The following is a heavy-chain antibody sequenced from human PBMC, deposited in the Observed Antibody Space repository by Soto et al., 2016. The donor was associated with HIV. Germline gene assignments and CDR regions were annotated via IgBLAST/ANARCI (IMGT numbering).Heavy chain of an antibody. CDR2: IYYSGST. J-gene: IGHJ3*02. Sequence: VQLQESGPGLVKPSKTLSLTCTVSGGSISSGAYYWSWIRQYPGKGLEWIGYIYYSGSTYYNPSLKSRVTISVDTSKNQFSLKLNSMTVADTAVYYCARDRPGIAAAGPNGSAFDYLGPRDNGHRLF. CDR3: ARDRPGIAAAGPNGSAFDY. CDR1: GGSISSGAYY. V-gene: IGHV4-31*03. D-gene: IGHD6-13*01.